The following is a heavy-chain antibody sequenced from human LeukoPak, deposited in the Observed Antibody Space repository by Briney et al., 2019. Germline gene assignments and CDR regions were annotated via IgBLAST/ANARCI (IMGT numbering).Heavy chain of an antibody. Sequence: PGGSLRLSCAASGFTFSSYSMNWVRQAPGKGLEWVSSISSSSSYIYYADSVKGRFTIFRDDAKNSLFLQMDSLRVEDTAMYYCVRDFSTVTTAYLHHWGQGTLLTVSS. V-gene: IGHV3-21*04. D-gene: IGHD4-17*01. J-gene: IGHJ1*01. CDR2: ISSSSSYI. CDR1: GFTFSSYS. CDR3: VRDFSTVTTAYLHH.